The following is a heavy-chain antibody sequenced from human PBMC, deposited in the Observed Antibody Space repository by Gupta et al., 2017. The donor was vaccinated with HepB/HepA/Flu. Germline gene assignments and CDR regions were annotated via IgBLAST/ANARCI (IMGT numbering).Heavy chain of an antibody. Sequence: KGLEWIGSIYYSGSTYYNPSLKSRVTISVDTSKNQVSLKLSSVTAADTAVYYCARQSPPTLYQLLYHPHYYYMDVWGKGTTVTVS. CDR2: IYYSGST. V-gene: IGHV4-39*01. CDR3: ARQSPPTLYQLLYHPHYYYMDV. J-gene: IGHJ6*03. D-gene: IGHD2-2*02.